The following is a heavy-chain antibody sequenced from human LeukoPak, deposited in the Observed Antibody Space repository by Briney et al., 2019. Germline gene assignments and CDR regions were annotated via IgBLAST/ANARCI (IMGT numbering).Heavy chain of an antibody. V-gene: IGHV1-46*01. CDR2: IHPNGGTT. Sequence: ASVKVSCKAFGYTFTSYYMHWVRQAPGQGLEWMGIIHPNGGTTSYAQKFQGRVTMTRNTSISTAYMELSSLRSEDTAVYYCARGVGWAAGTNNWFDPWGQGTLVTVSS. J-gene: IGHJ5*02. CDR3: ARGVGWAAGTNNWFDP. D-gene: IGHD6-13*01. CDR1: GYTFTSYY.